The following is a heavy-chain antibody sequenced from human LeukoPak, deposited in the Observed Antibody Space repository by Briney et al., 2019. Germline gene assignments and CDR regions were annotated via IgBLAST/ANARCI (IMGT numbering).Heavy chain of an antibody. CDR1: GFTLSSDS. CDR3: ARGSGYLFDY. J-gene: IGHJ4*02. Sequence: RRSLRLSCAASGFTLSSDSMNCVSQAPGKGLEWVSSISSSSSYIYYADSVKGRFTISRDNAKSSLYLQMNSLRAEDTAVYYCARGSGYLFDYWGQGTLVTVSS. D-gene: IGHD5-12*01. V-gene: IGHV3-21*01. CDR2: ISSSSSYI.